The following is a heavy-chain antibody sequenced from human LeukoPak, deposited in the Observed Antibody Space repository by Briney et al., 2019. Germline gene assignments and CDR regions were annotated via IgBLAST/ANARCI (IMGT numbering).Heavy chain of an antibody. D-gene: IGHD3-3*01. CDR2: IIPIFGTA. CDR1: GGTFSSYA. J-gene: IGHJ4*02. CDR3: ASGYYDFWSGSY. V-gene: IGHV1-69*15. Sequence: SVKLSCKASGGTFSSYAISWVRQAPGQGLEWMGRIIPIFGTANYAQKFQGRVTITPDESTSTAYMELSSLRSEDTAVYYCASGYYDFWSGSYWGQGTLVTVSS.